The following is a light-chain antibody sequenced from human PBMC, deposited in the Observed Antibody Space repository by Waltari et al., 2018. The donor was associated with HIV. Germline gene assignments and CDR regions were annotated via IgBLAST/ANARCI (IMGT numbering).Light chain of an antibody. CDR1: NFGSKN. J-gene: IGLJ1*01. V-gene: IGLV3-9*01. CDR3: QVWDSSSVV. Sequence: SYELTQALLVSVALGQTAKITCEGGNFGSKNVNWYQQKPGQAPVPVIFRDIMRPSGIPERFSGSNSGKSATLTISRAQAGDEGDYYCQVWDSSSVVFATGTKVTVL. CDR2: RDI.